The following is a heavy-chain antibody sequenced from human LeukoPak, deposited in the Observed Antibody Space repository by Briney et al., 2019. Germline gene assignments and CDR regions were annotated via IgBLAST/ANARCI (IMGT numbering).Heavy chain of an antibody. J-gene: IGHJ6*03. Sequence: PGGSLRLSCAASGFTFSDYYMSWIRQAPGKGLEWVSAISGSGGSTYYADSVKGRFTISRDNSKNTLYLQMNSLRAEDTAVYYCAKSLLPPDYYYYYMDVWGKGTTVTVSS. D-gene: IGHD3-22*01. CDR1: GFTFSDYY. CDR2: ISGSGGST. CDR3: AKSLLPPDYYYYYMDV. V-gene: IGHV3-23*01.